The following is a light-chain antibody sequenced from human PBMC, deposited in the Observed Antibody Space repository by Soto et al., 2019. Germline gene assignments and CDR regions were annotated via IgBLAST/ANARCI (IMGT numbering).Light chain of an antibody. CDR2: GAS. CDR1: QSVSSN. J-gene: IGKJ1*01. CDR3: QQDNNWPPWT. V-gene: IGKV3-15*01. Sequence: EIVMTQSPATLSVSPGERATLSCRASQSVSSNLAWYQQKPGQAPRLLIYGASTRATGIPARFSGSGSGTEFTLTISSLQSEDFAVYYCQQDNNWPPWTFGQGTKGEIK.